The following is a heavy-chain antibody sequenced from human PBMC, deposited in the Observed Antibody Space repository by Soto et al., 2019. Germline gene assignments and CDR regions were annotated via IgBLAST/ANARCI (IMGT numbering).Heavy chain of an antibody. CDR3: ARRHVVVVSATRGDAFDI. Sequence: SETLSLTCAVACVSIRNYYWTWIRQSPGKGLEWIGIVYSSGNTKSNPSLTSRVTISLDTSKSHFSLRLTSVTAADTAVYYCARRHVVVVSATRGDAFDIWGQGTMVTVSS. V-gene: IGHV4-59*08. J-gene: IGHJ3*02. CDR1: CVSIRNYY. CDR2: VYSSGNT. D-gene: IGHD2-21*01.